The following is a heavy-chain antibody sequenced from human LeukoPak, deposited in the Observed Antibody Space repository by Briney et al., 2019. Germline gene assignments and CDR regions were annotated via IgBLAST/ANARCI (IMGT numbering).Heavy chain of an antibody. CDR3: ARDPPAVAANTYG. Sequence: GGSLRLSCAASGVTVSNNYMNWVRQAPGKGLEWVSLIYSGGSTYYADSVKGRFTISRDNCKNTLYLQMNSLRAEDTAVYYCARDPPAVAANTYGWGQGTLVTVSS. CDR1: GVTVSNNY. V-gene: IGHV3-66*01. J-gene: IGHJ4*02. CDR2: IYSGGST. D-gene: IGHD6-6*01.